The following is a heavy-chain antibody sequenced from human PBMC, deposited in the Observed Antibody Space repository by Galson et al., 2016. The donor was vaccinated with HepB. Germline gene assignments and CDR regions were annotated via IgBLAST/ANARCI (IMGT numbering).Heavy chain of an antibody. D-gene: IGHD6-19*01. V-gene: IGHV3-30*04. CDR1: GLTFSSYA. Sequence: SLRLPCAASGLTFSSYAMHWVRQAPGKGLEWVAVISFDESKKNHADSVKGRFTISRDNSKNTLYLQMNSLRAEDTAVYYCARVLVAGRYYYYGVDVWGQGTTVTVSS. CDR2: ISFDESKK. CDR3: ARVLVAGRYYYYGVDV. J-gene: IGHJ6*02.